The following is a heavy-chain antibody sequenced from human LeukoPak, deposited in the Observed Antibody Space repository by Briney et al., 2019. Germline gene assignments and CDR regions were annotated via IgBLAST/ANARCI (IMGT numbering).Heavy chain of an antibody. CDR1: GFTFSDYY. D-gene: IGHD2-2*01. V-gene: IGHV3-11*04. CDR2: ISSSGSTI. J-gene: IGHJ1*01. Sequence: PGGSLRLSCAASGFTFSDYYMSWIRQAPGKGLEWVSYISSSGSTIYYADSVKGRFTISRDNAKNSLYLQMNSLRAEDTAVYYCARGGSDCSSTSCYDDIPHWGQGTLVTVSS. CDR3: ARGGSDCSSTSCYDDIPH.